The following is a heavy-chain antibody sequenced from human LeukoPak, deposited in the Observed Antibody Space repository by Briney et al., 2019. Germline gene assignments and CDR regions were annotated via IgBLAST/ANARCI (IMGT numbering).Heavy chain of an antibody. D-gene: IGHD3-10*01. CDR1: GYTFTSYG. CDR3: ARGPITMVRGVIIRPQYYFDY. J-gene: IGHJ4*02. CDR2: ISAYNGNT. V-gene: IGHV1-18*01. Sequence: ASVKVSCKASGYTFTSYGISWVRQAPGQGLEWMGWISAYNGNTNYAQKLQGRVTMTTDTSTSTAYMELRSLRSDDTAVYYCARGPITMVRGVIIRPQYYFDYWGQGTLVTVSS.